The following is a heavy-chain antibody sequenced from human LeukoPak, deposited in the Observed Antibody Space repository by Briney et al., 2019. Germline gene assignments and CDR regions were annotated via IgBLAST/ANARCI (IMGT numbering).Heavy chain of an antibody. CDR1: GFTFSSYW. CDR3: VKDRPTWPIDY. D-gene: IGHD5-12*01. J-gene: IGHJ4*02. Sequence: GGSLRLSCAASGFTFSSYWMHWVRQAPGKGLVWVSRINTDGSSTTYADSVKGRFTISRDNSKNTLYLQMNSLRVEDTAIYYCVKDRPTWPIDYWGLGTQVTVSS. CDR2: INTDGSST. V-gene: IGHV3-74*01.